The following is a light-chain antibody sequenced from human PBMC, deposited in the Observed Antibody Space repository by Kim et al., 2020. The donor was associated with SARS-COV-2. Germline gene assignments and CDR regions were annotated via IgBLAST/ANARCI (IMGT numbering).Light chain of an antibody. CDR3: QSYDNSLSGWV. J-gene: IGLJ3*02. V-gene: IGLV1-40*01. CDR2: GNS. Sequence: QRVTISCTGSSSNIGAGYDVHWSQQLPGTAPKLLIYGNSNRPSGVPDRFSGSKSGTSASLAITGLQAEDEADYYCQSYDNSLSGWVFGGGTQLTVL. CDR1: SSNIGAGYD.